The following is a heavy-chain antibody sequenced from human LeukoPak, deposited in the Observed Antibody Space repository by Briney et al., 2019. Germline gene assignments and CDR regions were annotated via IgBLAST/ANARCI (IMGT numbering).Heavy chain of an antibody. CDR3: ARDFGQVGVVVTYFERTLRNAFDI. Sequence: GGSLRLSCVASGFTFSSYEMNWVRQAPGKGLEWVSYIRSTGSIIFYADSVKGRFTISRDNAKNSLYLQMNSLRAEDTAVYYCARDFGQVGVVVTYFERTLRNAFDIWGQGTMVTVSS. CDR2: IRSTGSII. D-gene: IGHD3-22*01. V-gene: IGHV3-48*03. J-gene: IGHJ3*02. CDR1: GFTFSSYE.